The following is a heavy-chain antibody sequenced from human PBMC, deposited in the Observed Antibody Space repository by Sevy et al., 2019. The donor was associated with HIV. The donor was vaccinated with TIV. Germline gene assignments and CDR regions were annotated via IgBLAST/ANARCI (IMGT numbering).Heavy chain of an antibody. D-gene: IGHD3-3*01. Sequence: GGSLRLSCAASGFTFSSYAMHWVRQAPGKGLEWVAVISYDGSNKYYADSVKGRFTISRDNSKNTLYLQMNSLRAEDTAVYYCAREGGVFWSGYYTGTDYYYGMDVWGQGTTVTVSS. CDR2: ISYDGSNK. CDR1: GFTFSSYA. CDR3: AREGGVFWSGYYTGTDYYYGMDV. V-gene: IGHV3-30-3*01. J-gene: IGHJ6*02.